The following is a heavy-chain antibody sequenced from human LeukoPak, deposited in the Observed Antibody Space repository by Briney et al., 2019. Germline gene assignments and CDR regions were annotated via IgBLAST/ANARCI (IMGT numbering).Heavy chain of an antibody. J-gene: IGHJ3*02. Sequence: GGSLRLSCAASGCTFDDYAMHWVRQAPGKGLEWVSGISWNSGGIGYADSVKGRFTISRDNAKNSLYLQMNSLRAEDTALYYCAKVDRFGELLYEAFDIWGQGTMVTVSS. D-gene: IGHD3-10*01. CDR2: ISWNSGGI. CDR1: GCTFDDYA. CDR3: AKVDRFGELLYEAFDI. V-gene: IGHV3-9*01.